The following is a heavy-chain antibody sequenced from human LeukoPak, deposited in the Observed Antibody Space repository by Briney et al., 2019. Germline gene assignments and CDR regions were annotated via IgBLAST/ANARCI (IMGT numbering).Heavy chain of an antibody. D-gene: IGHD2-8*02. J-gene: IGHJ4*02. CDR1: GFTFSSYS. CDR2: ISSSSSTI. V-gene: IGHV3-48*01. CDR3: ATYRQVLLPFES. Sequence: GGSLRLSSAAPGFTFSSYSMNWVGQAPVLGLPWVSYISSSSSTIYYADSVRGRFTISRDNSKSTLSLQMNSLRAEDTAIYYCATYRQVLLPFESWGQGTLVTVSS.